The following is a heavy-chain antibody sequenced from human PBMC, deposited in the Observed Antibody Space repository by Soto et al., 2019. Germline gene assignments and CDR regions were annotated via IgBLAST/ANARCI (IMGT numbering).Heavy chain of an antibody. CDR1: GYNFTGYY. J-gene: IGHJ6*03. CDR3: ARDGLGITGTIIPSYYYYYYMDF. CDR2: INPNSGGT. Sequence: GASVKVSCKASGYNFTGYYMHWVRQAPGQGLEWMGWINPNSGGTNYAQKFQGWVTMTRDTSISTAYMELSRLRSDDTAVYYCARDGLGITGTIIPSYYYYYYMDFWGQGTTVPVSS. V-gene: IGHV1-2*04. D-gene: IGHD1-7*01.